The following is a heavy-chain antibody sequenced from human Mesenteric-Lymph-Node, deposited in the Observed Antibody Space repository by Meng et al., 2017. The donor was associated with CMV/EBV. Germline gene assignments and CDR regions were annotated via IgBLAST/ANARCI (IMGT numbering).Heavy chain of an antibody. D-gene: IGHD1-7*01. CDR2: INPSGGTT. V-gene: IGHV1-46*01. Sequence: KASGYNFTSYYMHWVRQAPGQGLEWMGIINPSGGTTSYAQKFQGRVTMTRDTSTSTVYMELSSLISEDTAVYYCARDLNGNYRFDYWGQGTLVTVSS. CDR1: GYNFTSYY. J-gene: IGHJ4*02. CDR3: ARDLNGNYRFDY.